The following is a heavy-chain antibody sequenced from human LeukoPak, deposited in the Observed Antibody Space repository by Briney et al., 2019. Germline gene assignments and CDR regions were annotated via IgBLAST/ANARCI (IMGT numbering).Heavy chain of an antibody. J-gene: IGHJ6*02. V-gene: IGHV4-39*01. CDR3: ARASIAAALYYGMDV. D-gene: IGHD6-13*01. CDR1: GASISSSTYY. Sequence: NPSETLSLTCTVSGASISSSTYYWGWIRQPPGKGLEWIGSNTYYNPSLKSRVTISLDTSKNQFSLKLSSVTAADTAVYYCARASIAAALYYGMDVWGQGTTVTVSS. CDR2: NT.